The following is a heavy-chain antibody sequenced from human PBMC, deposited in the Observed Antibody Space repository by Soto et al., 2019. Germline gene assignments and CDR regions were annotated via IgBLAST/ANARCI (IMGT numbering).Heavy chain of an antibody. J-gene: IGHJ6*03. CDR2: INPNSGGT. D-gene: IGHD3-9*01. CDR3: ARGIDYDILTGLPQYYYCCMDV. Sequence: ASVKVSCKASGYTFTGYYMHWVRQAPGQGLEWMGWINPNSGGTNYAQKFQGWVTMTRDTSISTAHMELSSLRSDDTAVYYCARGIDYDILTGLPQYYYCCMDVWGKGTRVTVSS. V-gene: IGHV1-2*04. CDR1: GYTFTGYY.